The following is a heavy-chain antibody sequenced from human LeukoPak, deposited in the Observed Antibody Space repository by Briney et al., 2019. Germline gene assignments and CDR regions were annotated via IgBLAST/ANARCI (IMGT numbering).Heavy chain of an antibody. CDR2: FDPEDGEI. J-gene: IGHJ3*02. D-gene: IGHD1-1*01. V-gene: IGHV1-24*01. CDR3: ATRRGRYHSLGAFDI. CDR1: GYTLTELS. Sequence: RASVKVSCKVSGYTLTELSMHRVRQAPGKGLEWMGGFDPEDGEIIYVQKFQGRVTMTEDTSTDTAYMELSSLRSEDRAVYYCATRRGRYHSLGAFDIWGQGTMVTVSS.